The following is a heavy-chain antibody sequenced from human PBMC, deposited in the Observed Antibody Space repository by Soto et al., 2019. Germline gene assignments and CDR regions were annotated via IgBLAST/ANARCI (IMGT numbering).Heavy chain of an antibody. CDR1: RFTFRSFT. CDR3: TRDASRDSSARGWFDP. J-gene: IGHJ5*02. Sequence: PGGSLRLSCAASRFTFRSFTMNWVRQAPGKGLEWVSTISSNSAYIYYTDALRGRFTISRDNAKNSLHLQMNSLRAEDTAVYYCTRDASRDSSARGWFDPWG. V-gene: IGHV3-21*01. CDR2: ISSNSAYI. D-gene: IGHD6-13*01.